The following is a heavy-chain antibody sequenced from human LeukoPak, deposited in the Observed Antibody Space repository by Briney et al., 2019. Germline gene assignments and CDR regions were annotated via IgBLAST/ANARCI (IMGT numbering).Heavy chain of an antibody. CDR2: INAGNGNT. CDR1: GYTFTSYT. D-gene: IGHD3-3*01. J-gene: IGHJ6*03. CDR3: ARARYETRIWPKSRYDYYHYMDV. Sequence: ASVKVSCKASGYTFTSYTIHWVRQAPGQRLEWMGWINAGNGNTKYSQEFQDRVTITRDTSASTAYMEVSRLRSEDMAVYYCARARYETRIWPKSRYDYYHYMDVCGKGTTVTVSS. V-gene: IGHV1-3*03.